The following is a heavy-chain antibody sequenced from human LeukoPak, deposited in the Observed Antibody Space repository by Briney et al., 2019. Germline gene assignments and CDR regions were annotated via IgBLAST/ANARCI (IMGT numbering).Heavy chain of an antibody. V-gene: IGHV3-30*18. CDR2: ISYDGSKK. CDR3: AKESLDTEQRNYNYYGLDV. J-gene: IGHJ6*02. Sequence: GGSLRLSCAASGFTLRYYGMHWVRQAPGKGLEWVAFISYDGSKKRYADSVEDRFTISRDNSRNRLYVQVNSLRAEDTAVYYCAKESLDTEQRNYNYYGLDVWGQGTTITVSS. CDR1: GFTLRYYG. D-gene: IGHD1-1*01.